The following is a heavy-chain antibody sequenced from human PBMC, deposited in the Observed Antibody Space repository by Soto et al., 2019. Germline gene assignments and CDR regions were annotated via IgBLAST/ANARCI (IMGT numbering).Heavy chain of an antibody. CDR3: AKDAPRPNGWFFFDH. D-gene: IGHD6-19*01. CDR1: GFAFNNQD. J-gene: IGHJ4*02. Sequence: PGGSLRLSCAASGFAFNNQDMCWVRQAPGKGLEWVSGISADGTRAYYRDSVRGRFSISRDNSNNMLYLQMHSLRADDTARYYCAKDAPRPNGWFFFDHWGQGIVVTVSS. CDR2: ISADGTRA. V-gene: IGHV3-23*01.